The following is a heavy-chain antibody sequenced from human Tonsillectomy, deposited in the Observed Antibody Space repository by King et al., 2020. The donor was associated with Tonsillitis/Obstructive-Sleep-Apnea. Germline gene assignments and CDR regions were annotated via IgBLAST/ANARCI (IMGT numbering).Heavy chain of an antibody. CDR2: INWKGGST. CDR1: GFTFDDYG. CDR3: ARLRELPWGDAFDI. V-gene: IGHV3-20*04. Sequence: VQLVESGGGVVRPGGSLRLSCAASGFTFDDYGMSWVRQAPGKGLECVSGINWKGGSTGYAESVKGRFTISRDNAKNSLYLQMNSLRAEDTALYYCARLRELPWGDAFDIWGQGTMVTVSS. J-gene: IGHJ3*02. D-gene: IGHD1-26*01.